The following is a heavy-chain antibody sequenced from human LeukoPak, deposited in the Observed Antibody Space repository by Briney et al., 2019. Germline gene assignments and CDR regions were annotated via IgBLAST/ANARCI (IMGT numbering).Heavy chain of an antibody. D-gene: IGHD1-26*01. Sequence: GRSLRLSCVASGFTFSNFAMHWVRQAPGKGLEWVAVISYDGSNKYYADSVKGRLTISRDNSKNTLYLQMNSLRAEDTAVYYCARDRSGTYYTPDYWGQGTLVTVSS. CDR3: ARDRSGTYYTPDY. CDR1: GFTFSNFA. V-gene: IGHV3-30-3*01. CDR2: ISYDGSNK. J-gene: IGHJ4*02.